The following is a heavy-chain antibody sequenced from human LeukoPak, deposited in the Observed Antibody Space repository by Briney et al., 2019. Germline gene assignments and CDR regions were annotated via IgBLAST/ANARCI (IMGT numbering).Heavy chain of an antibody. V-gene: IGHV4-34*01. CDR3: ARERESSGYIY. CDR2: IHHSGST. J-gene: IGHJ4*02. D-gene: IGHD3-22*01. CDR1: GGSFSGYY. Sequence: PSQTLSLTCAVYGGSFSGYYWSWIRQPPGKGLEWIGEIHHSGSTNYNPSLKSRVTISVDPPKNQFSLKLSSVTAADTAVYYCARERESSGYIYWGQGTLVTVSS.